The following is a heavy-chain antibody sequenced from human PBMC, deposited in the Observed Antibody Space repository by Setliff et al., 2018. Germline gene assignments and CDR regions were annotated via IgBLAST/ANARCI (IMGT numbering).Heavy chain of an antibody. J-gene: IGHJ4*02. D-gene: IGHD4-4*01. Sequence: ASVKVSCKDSGYTFSTYGISWVRQAPGQGLEWMGRINPSGGSTSYAQKFQGRVTMTRDTSTSTVYMELSSLRSEDTAVYYCAKSGDYSNRGHFDCWGQGTLVTVSS. CDR3: AKSGDYSNRGHFDC. CDR1: GYTFSTYG. CDR2: INPSGGST. V-gene: IGHV1-46*03.